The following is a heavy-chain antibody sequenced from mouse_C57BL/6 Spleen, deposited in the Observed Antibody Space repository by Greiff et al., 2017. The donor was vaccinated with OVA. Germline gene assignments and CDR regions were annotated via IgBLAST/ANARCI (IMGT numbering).Heavy chain of an antibody. J-gene: IGHJ4*01. CDR1: GYTFTDYN. CDR2: INPNNGGT. Sequence: VHVKQSGPELVKPGASVKIPCKASGYTFTDYNMDWVKQSHGKSLEWIGDINPNNGGTIYNQKFKGKATLTVDKSSSTAYMELRSLTSEDTAVYYCARENYAMDYWGQGTSVTVSS. CDR3: ARENYAMDY. V-gene: IGHV1-18*01.